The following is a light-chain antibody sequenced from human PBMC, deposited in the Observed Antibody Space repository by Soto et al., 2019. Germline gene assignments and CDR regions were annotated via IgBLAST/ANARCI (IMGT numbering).Light chain of an antibody. CDR3: QQRSNWPPIT. Sequence: EIVLTQSPGTLSLSPGEGATLSCRAIQSVSNNYLAWYQQKPGQAPRLLIYDASNRATGIPARFSGSGSGTDFTLTISSLEPEDFAVYYCQQRSNWPPITFGQGTRLEIK. CDR1: QSVSNNY. J-gene: IGKJ5*01. V-gene: IGKV3-11*01. CDR2: DAS.